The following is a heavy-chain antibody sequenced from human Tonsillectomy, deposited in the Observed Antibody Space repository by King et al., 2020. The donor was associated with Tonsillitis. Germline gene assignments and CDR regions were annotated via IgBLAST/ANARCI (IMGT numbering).Heavy chain of an antibody. Sequence: VQLVESGGGLAQPGGSLRLSCAASGFTFSNYAMSWVRQAPGKGLEWVSTISNSGGSTDCADSVKGRFTISRDNSKNTLYLQMNSLRVEDTAIYYCAKRSGGGYNSDWYFDLWGRGTLVTVSS. V-gene: IGHV3-23*04. CDR3: AKRSGGGYNSDWYFDL. D-gene: IGHD5-24*01. CDR1: GFTFSNYA. CDR2: ISNSGGST. J-gene: IGHJ2*01.